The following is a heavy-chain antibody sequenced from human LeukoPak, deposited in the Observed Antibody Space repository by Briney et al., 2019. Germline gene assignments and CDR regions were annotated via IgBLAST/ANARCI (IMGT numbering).Heavy chain of an antibody. V-gene: IGHV3-21*01. CDR2: ISGSSSYI. CDR3: VRGWGRSWDENWFDA. CDR1: GFTFSAFS. J-gene: IGHJ5*02. D-gene: IGHD3-16*01. Sequence: GGSLRLSCAASGFTFSAFSMNWVRQAPGKGLEWVSSISGSSSYIYYADSVKGRFTISRDNAKNLVYLQMNSLRAEDTAVYYCVRGWGRSWDENWFDAWGQGIRVTASS.